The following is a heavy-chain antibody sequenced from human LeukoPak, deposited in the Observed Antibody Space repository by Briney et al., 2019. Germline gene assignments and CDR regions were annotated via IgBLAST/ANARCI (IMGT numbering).Heavy chain of an antibody. Sequence: GGSLRLSSAASGFTFSDYYMSWIRQAPGKGLEWVSYISSSGSTIYYADSVKGRFTISRDNAKNSLYLQMNSLRAEDTAVYYCARDPFYYYGSGSYYKYKADAFDIWGQGTMVTVSS. V-gene: IGHV3-11*01. CDR2: ISSSGSTI. D-gene: IGHD3-10*01. CDR1: GFTFSDYY. CDR3: ARDPFYYYGSGSYYKYKADAFDI. J-gene: IGHJ3*02.